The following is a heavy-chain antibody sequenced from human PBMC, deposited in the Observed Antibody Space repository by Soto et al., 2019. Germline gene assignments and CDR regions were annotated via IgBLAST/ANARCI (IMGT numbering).Heavy chain of an antibody. J-gene: IGHJ4*02. CDR3: AKRATGSDFNY. CDR2: INGSGGST. D-gene: IGHD1-1*01. V-gene: IGHV3-23*01. Sequence: EVQLLESGGGLVQPGGSLRLSCAASGFTFSSYAMNWVRQAPGKGLEWVSVINGSGGSTYYADSVKGRFTISRDNSKNSLYLQMNSLRAEDTAVYYCAKRATGSDFNYWGKGTLVTVSS. CDR1: GFTFSSYA.